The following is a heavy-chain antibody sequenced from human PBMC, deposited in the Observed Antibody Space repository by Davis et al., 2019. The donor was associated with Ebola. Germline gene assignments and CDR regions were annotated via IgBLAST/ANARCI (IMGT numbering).Heavy chain of an antibody. CDR2: IYPGDSDT. CDR1: GYSFTNYW. Sequence: GESLKISCKGSGYSFTNYWIGWVRQMPGKGLEWMGIIYPGDSDTRSSPSFEGQVTISVDRSISTAYLQWSSLKASDTAMYYCAKQESLYGSSDYWGQGTLVTVSS. CDR3: AKQESLYGSSDY. J-gene: IGHJ4*02. V-gene: IGHV5-51*01. D-gene: IGHD3-22*01.